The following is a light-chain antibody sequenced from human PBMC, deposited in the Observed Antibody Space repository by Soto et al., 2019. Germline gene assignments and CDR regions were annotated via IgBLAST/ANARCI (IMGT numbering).Light chain of an antibody. CDR3: ETWDSNPSYV. Sequence: QSVLTQPSSASASLGSSVKLTCTLSSGHRTYIIAWHQQQPGKAPRFFMKVDRNGGYNKGSGVPDRFSGSSSGADRYLTISNLQFEDEADYYCETWDSNPSYVFGGGTKLTVL. CDR1: SGHRTYI. V-gene: IGLV4-60*02. J-gene: IGLJ3*02. CDR2: VDRNGGY.